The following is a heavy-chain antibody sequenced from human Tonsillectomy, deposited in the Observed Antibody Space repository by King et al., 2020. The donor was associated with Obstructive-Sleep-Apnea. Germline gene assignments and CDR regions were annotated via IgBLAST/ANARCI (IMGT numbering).Heavy chain of an antibody. V-gene: IGHV2-5*01. J-gene: IGHJ5*02. CDR2: IFWNDDK. CDR1: WFSLSSSGVG. CDR3: TRQYAGWLDP. Sequence: TLKESGPTLVKPTQTLTLTCTFSWFSLSSSGVGVGWGRQPPGKALEWLALIFWNDDKTYSPSLKSRLTITKDTARNQVVLTMTNMDPADTATYYCTRQYAGWLDPWGQGTLVTLSS.